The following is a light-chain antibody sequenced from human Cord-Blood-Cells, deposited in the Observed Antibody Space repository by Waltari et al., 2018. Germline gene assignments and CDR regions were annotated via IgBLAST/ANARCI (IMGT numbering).Light chain of an antibody. CDR1: QSISSY. V-gene: IGKV1-39*01. Sequence: IQMPQSPSSLSASVGDRVTITCRASQSISSYLNWYQQKPGKAPKLLIYAASSLQSGVPSRFSGSGSGTDFTLTISSLQPEDFATYYCQQSYSTPRALTFGGGTKAEIK. CDR2: AAS. J-gene: IGKJ4*01. CDR3: QQSYSTPRALT.